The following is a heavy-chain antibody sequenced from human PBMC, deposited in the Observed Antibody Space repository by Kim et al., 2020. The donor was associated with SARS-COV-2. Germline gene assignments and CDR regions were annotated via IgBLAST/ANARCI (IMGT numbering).Heavy chain of an antibody. CDR3: ARGGRLRRIAAAGTSFGY. CDR2: INTNTGNP. Sequence: ASVKVSCKASGYTFTSYAMNWVRQAPGQGLEWMGWINTNTGNPTYAQGFTGRFVFSLDTSVSTAYLQISSLKAEDTAVYYCARGGRLRRIAAAGTSFGYWSHGALVTVSS. J-gene: IGHJ4*01. D-gene: IGHD6-13*01. V-gene: IGHV7-4-1*02. CDR1: GYTFTSYA.